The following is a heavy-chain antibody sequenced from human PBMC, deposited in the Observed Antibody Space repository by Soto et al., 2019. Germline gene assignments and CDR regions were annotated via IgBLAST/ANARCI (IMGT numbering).Heavy chain of an antibody. D-gene: IGHD2-15*01. Sequence: GASVKVSCKASGYSFTSYDVNWVRQATGQRLEWMGRMNPNSGNTAFAEKFQGRVTMTRDTPISTAYMELSGLTSEDTAVYYCARYPYTSYCSDGSCSYDAFDIWGQGTVVTVSS. CDR1: GYSFTSYD. CDR3: ARYPYTSYCSDGSCSYDAFDI. J-gene: IGHJ3*02. V-gene: IGHV1-8*01. CDR2: MNPNSGNT.